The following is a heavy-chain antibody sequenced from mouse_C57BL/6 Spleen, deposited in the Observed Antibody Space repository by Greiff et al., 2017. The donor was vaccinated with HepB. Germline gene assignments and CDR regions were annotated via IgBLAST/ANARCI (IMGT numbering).Heavy chain of an antibody. CDR1: GFTFSDYY. D-gene: IGHD4-1*01. CDR2: INYDGSST. J-gene: IGHJ2*01. CDR3: ARAHNWDGFDY. Sequence: EVKLVESEGGLVQPGSSMKLSCTASGFTFSDYYMAWVRQVPEKGLEWVANINYDGSSTYYLDSLKSRFIISRDNAKNILYLQMSSLKSEDTATYYCARAHNWDGFDYWGQGTTLTVSS. V-gene: IGHV5-16*01.